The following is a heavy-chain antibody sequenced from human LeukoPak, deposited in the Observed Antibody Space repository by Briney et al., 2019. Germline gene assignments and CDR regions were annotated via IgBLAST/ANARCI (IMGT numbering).Heavy chain of an antibody. Sequence: ASVKVSCKASGYTFTSYGTSWVRQAPGQGLEWMGWISAYNGNTNYAQKLQGRVTMTTDTSTSTAYMELRSLRSDDTAVYYCARGGDNYYDSSGYRRPDAFDIWGQGTMVTVSS. CDR3: ARGGDNYYDSSGYRRPDAFDI. J-gene: IGHJ3*02. CDR2: ISAYNGNT. D-gene: IGHD3-22*01. CDR1: GYTFTSYG. V-gene: IGHV1-18*01.